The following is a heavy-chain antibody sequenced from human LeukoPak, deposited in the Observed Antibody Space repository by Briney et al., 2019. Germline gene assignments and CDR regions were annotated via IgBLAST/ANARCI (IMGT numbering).Heavy chain of an antibody. V-gene: IGHV3-7*01. J-gene: IGHJ4*02. CDR1: GFPFSSYW. CDR2: IKQDGSEK. Sequence: GGSLRLSCAASGFPFSSYWMSLVRQAPGKGLEWVANIKQDGSEKNYVDSVKGRFTISRDNAKNSLYLQVNSLRAEDTAVYYCARDRIAAAGAIVYWGQGALVTVSS. D-gene: IGHD6-13*01. CDR3: ARDRIAAAGAIVY.